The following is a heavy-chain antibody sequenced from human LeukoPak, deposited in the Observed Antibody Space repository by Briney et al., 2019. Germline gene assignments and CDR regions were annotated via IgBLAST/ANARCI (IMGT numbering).Heavy chain of an antibody. CDR3: ARENFWELLSRTFDY. CDR2: ISGSGGGSI. J-gene: IGHJ4*02. Sequence: PGGSLRLSCVASGFTFSTYAMSWVRQAPGKGLEWVSAISGSGGGSIDYADSVKGRFTVSRDNSKNTLYLQMNSLRAEDTAVYYCARENFWELLSRTFDYWGQGTLVTVSS. CDR1: GFTFSTYA. V-gene: IGHV3-23*01. D-gene: IGHD1-26*01.